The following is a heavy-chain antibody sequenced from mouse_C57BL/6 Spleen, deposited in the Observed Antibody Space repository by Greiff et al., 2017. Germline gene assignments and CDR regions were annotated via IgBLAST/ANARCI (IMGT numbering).Heavy chain of an antibody. J-gene: IGHJ2*01. CDR2: IYPGDGDT. CDR1: GYAYSSYW. Sequence: LVKPGASVKISCNASGYAYSSYWMNWVKQRPGKGLEWIGQIYPGDGDTNYNGKFKGKATLTADKSSSTAYMQLSSLTSEDSAVYFCARIGASYFDYWGQGTTLTVSS. CDR3: ARIGASYFDY. D-gene: IGHD6-1*01. V-gene: IGHV1-80*01.